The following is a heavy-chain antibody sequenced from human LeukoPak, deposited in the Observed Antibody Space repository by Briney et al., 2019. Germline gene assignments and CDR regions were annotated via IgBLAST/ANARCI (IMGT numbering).Heavy chain of an antibody. J-gene: IGHJ4*02. Sequence: GGSLRLSCAASGFTFSSYAMSWVRQAPGKGLEWVSAISGSGGSTYYADSVKGRFTISRDNSKNTLYLQMNSLGAEDTAVYYCAKGYYVDIVAARFDYWGQGTLVTVSS. CDR2: ISGSGGST. V-gene: IGHV3-23*01. CDR3: AKGYYVDIVAARFDY. CDR1: GFTFSSYA. D-gene: IGHD5-12*01.